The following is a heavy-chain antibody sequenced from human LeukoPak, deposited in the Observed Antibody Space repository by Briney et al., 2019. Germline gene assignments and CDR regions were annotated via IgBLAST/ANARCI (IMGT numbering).Heavy chain of an antibody. D-gene: IGHD3-10*01. V-gene: IGHV7-4-1*02. J-gene: IGHJ4*02. CDR3: ARLGGSGSYYPYFDY. Sequence: ASVKVSCKASGYTFTGYAMNWVRQAPGQGLEWMGWINTNTGNPTYAQGFTGRFVFSLDTSVSTAYLQISSLKPEDTAMYYCARLGGSGSYYPYFDYWGQGTLVTVSS. CDR1: GYTFTGYA. CDR2: INTNTGNP.